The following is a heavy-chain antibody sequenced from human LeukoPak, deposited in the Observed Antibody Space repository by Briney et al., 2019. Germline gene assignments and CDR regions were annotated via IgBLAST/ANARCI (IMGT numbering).Heavy chain of an antibody. CDR3: VRVLAATPAFDY. V-gene: IGHV3-7*04. CDR2: IKQDGSEK. D-gene: IGHD2-15*01. CDR1: GFTFSSYW. Sequence: PGGSLRLSCAASGFTFSSYWMSWVRQAPGKGLEGVANIKQDGSEKYYVDSVKGRFTISRDNAKNSLFLQMNSLRAEDTAVYYCVRVLAATPAFDYWGPGTLVTVSS. J-gene: IGHJ4*02.